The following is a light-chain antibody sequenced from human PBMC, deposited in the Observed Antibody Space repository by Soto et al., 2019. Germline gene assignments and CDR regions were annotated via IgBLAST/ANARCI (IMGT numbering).Light chain of an antibody. CDR1: QSVSSNS. Sequence: EIVLTQSPATLSLSPGERATLSCRASQSVSSNSIAWYQQKPGQAPRLLIYGASTRATGIPDRFSGSGSGTDFTLTISRLEAEDFAVYHCQQYISTPWSFGQGTKVEIK. V-gene: IGKV3-20*01. J-gene: IGKJ1*01. CDR3: QQYISTPWS. CDR2: GAS.